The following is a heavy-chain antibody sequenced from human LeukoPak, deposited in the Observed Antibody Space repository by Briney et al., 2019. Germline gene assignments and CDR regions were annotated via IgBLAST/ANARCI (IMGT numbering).Heavy chain of an antibody. CDR1: GFAFTNYA. CDR3: ARPLVRETDWYFDL. J-gene: IGHJ2*01. D-gene: IGHD3-10*01. CDR2: ICGSGGCT. Sequence: GGSLRLSCAASGFAFTNYAMSWVRQAPGKGLEWVSAICGSGGCTYYADSVKGRFTISRDNSKNTQYLQMNSLRAEDTAVYYCARPLVRETDWYFDLWGRGTLVTVSS. V-gene: IGHV3-23*01.